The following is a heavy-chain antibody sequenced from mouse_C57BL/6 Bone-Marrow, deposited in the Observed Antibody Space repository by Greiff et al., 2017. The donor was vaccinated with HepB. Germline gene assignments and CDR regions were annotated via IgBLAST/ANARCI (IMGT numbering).Heavy chain of an antibody. Sequence: EVQLQQSVAELVRPGASVKLSCTASGFNIKNTYMYWVKQRPEQGLEWIGRIDPANGNTKYAPKFQGKATITADTSSNTAYLQLSSLTSEDTAIYYCARSDPFDYWGQGTTLTVSS. CDR1: GFNIKNTY. CDR3: ARSDPFDY. V-gene: IGHV14-3*01. J-gene: IGHJ2*01. CDR2: IDPANGNT.